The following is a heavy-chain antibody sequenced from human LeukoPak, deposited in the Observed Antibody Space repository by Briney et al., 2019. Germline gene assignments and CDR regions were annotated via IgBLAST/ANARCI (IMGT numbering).Heavy chain of an antibody. D-gene: IGHD1-7*01. Sequence: PSETLSLTCSVFGFSISSGYYWGWIRQPPGQGLEWICSIYHSGNTYYNPSLKSRVTISVDTSKNQFSLKMSSVTAADTAVYYCARVYNWNSSGLGAPRDWGRGTLVTVSS. CDR3: ARVYNWNSSGLGAPRD. J-gene: IGHJ4*02. CDR1: GFSISSGYY. V-gene: IGHV4-38-2*02. CDR2: IYHSGNT.